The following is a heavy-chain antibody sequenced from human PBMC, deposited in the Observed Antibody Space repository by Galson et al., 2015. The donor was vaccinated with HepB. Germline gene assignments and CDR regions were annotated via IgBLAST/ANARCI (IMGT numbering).Heavy chain of an antibody. Sequence: SLRLSCAASGFTFSSYEMNWVRQAPGKGLEWVSYISSSGSTIYYADSVKGRFTISRDNAKNSLYLQMNSLRAEDTAVYYCARDHPSGGFDYWGQGTLVTVSS. CDR3: ARDHPSGGFDY. J-gene: IGHJ4*02. CDR1: GFTFSSYE. V-gene: IGHV3-48*03. CDR2: ISSSGSTI. D-gene: IGHD1-26*01.